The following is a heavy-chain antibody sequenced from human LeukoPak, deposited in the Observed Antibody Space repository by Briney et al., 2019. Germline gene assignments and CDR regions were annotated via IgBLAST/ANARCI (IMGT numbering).Heavy chain of an antibody. V-gene: IGHV3-74*01. CDR3: VRGDTYYYHGMDV. CDR1: GFSFSTYF. J-gene: IGHJ6*02. Sequence: GGSLRLSCVASGFSFSTYFMHWVRQTPGKGLVWVSRINSDGSSTNYADSVKGRFTISRDNAKNTLYLQVSSLRAEDTAICYCVRGDTYYYHGMDVWGQGTTVTVS. CDR2: INSDGSST.